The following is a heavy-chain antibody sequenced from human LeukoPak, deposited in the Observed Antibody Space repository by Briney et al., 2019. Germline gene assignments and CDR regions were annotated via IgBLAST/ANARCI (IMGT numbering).Heavy chain of an antibody. J-gene: IGHJ4*02. Sequence: ASVTVSCKASGGTFSSYAISWVRQAPGQGLEWMGGIIPIFGTANYAQKFQGRVTITADESTSTAYMELSSLRSEDTAVYYCARGTRYSQRSEFDYWGQGTLVTVSS. V-gene: IGHV1-69*01. CDR3: ARGTRYSQRSEFDY. D-gene: IGHD5-18*01. CDR1: GGTFSSYA. CDR2: IIPIFGTA.